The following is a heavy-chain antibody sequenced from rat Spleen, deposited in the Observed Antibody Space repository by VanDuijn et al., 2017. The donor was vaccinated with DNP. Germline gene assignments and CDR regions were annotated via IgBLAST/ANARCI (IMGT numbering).Heavy chain of an antibody. CDR1: GFTFSNYG. D-gene: IGHD4-3*01. V-gene: IGHV5S13*01. J-gene: IGHJ2*01. Sequence: EVQLVESGGGLVQPGRSLKLSCAASGFTFSNYGMAWVRQAPTKGLEWVASITNSGGSTYYRDSVKGRFTISRDNAKSTLYLQMDSLRSEDTATYYCNGGTDYFDYWGQGVMVTVSS. CDR2: ITNSGGST. CDR3: NGGTDYFDY.